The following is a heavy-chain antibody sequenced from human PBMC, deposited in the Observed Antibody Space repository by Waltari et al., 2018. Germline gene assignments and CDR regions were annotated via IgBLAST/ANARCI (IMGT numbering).Heavy chain of an antibody. V-gene: IGHV3-9*01. J-gene: IGHJ4*02. D-gene: IGHD6-13*01. CDR1: GFTFDDYA. CDR2: ISWNSGSI. CDR3: ASRIAAAGRKDY. Sequence: EVQLVESGGGLVQPGRSLRLSCAASGFTFDDYAMHWVRQAPGKGLEWVSGISWNSGSIGYADSVKGRFTISRDNAKNSLYLQMNSLRAEDTALYYCASRIAAAGRKDYWGQGTLVTVSS.